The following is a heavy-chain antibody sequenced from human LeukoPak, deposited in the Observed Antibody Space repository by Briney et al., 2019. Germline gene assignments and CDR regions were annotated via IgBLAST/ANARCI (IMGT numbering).Heavy chain of an antibody. D-gene: IGHD6-13*01. V-gene: IGHV3-23*01. Sequence: GGSLRLSCAASGFTFANFAMGWVRQAPAKGLEWVSTMTGSGGDTWYPDSVKGRFTISRDNSKNTLFLQMSSLRVEDTAMYYCAKDAAGPEYWGQGTLVTVSS. J-gene: IGHJ4*02. CDR1: GFTFANFA. CDR3: AKDAAGPEY. CDR2: MTGSGGDT.